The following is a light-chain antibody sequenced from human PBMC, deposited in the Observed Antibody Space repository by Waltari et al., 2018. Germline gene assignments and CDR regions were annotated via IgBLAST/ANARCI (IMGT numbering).Light chain of an antibody. J-gene: IGKJ1*01. V-gene: IGKV2D-29*02. Sequence: DIVLTQTPLSLPVTPGEPASISCGSGQSLPHSNGKTYLHWYLQKPGQSPRLLIYKVTNRESGVPDRFSGSGSGTDFTLKISRVEPEDVGIYYCMQSTKDPRTFGQGTKVEIK. CDR2: KVT. CDR1: QSLPHSNGKTY. CDR3: MQSTKDPRT.